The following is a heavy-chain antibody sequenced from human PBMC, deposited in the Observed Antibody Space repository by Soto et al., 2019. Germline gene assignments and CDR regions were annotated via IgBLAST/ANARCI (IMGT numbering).Heavy chain of an antibody. Sequence: GYNCTCRCMQYVRKDPGQGLERMGIINPSAGSTSYAQKFQGRVSMTRDMSTSRVYMELRSLRSEDTAVYYCARVVSPWVGSATRSYYYNYLYGWGKGTTVTVSS. J-gene: IGHJ6*03. CDR2: INPSAGST. CDR1: GYNCTCRC. V-gene: IGHV1-46*03. D-gene: IGHD6-19*01. CDR3: ARVVSPWVGSATRSYYYNYLYG.